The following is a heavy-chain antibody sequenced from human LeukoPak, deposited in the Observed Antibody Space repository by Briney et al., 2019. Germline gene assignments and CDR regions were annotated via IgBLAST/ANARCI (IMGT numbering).Heavy chain of an antibody. CDR2: ISDRGSRT. CDR3: AKRGVVIRVILVGFHKEAYYFDS. Sequence: GSLRLSCAVSGITLSNYGMSWVRQAPRKGLEWVAGISDRGSRTNYADSVKGRFTISTDHPKNTLYLQMNSLRAEDTAVYFCAKRGVVIRVILVGFHKEAYYFDSWGQGALVTVSS. J-gene: IGHJ4*02. CDR1: GITLSNYG. D-gene: IGHD3-22*01. V-gene: IGHV3-23*01.